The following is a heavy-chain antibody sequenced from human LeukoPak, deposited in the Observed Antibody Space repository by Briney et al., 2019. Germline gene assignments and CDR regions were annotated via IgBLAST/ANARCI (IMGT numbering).Heavy chain of an antibody. J-gene: IGHJ4*02. Sequence: SETLSLTCAVYGGSFSGYYWSWIRQPPGKGLEWIGEINHSGSTNYNPSLKSRVTISVDTSKNQFSLKLSSVTAADTAVYYCARDYGGSSPFDYWGQGTLVTVSS. V-gene: IGHV4-34*01. CDR3: ARDYGGSSPFDY. CDR2: INHSGST. D-gene: IGHD4-23*01. CDR1: GGSFSGYY.